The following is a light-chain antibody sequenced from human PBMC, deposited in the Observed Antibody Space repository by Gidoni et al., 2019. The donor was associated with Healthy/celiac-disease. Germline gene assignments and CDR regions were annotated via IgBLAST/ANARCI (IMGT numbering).Light chain of an antibody. V-gene: IGKV1-39*01. CDR1: QSISSY. CDR2: AAS. J-gene: IGKJ2*01. CDR3: QQSYSTPPMYT. Sequence: DIQMTQSTSSLSASVGDRVTITCRASQSISSYLNWYQQKPGKAPKLLIYAASSLQSGVPSRFSGSGSGTDFTLTISSLQPEDFATYYCQQSYSTPPMYTFGQXTKLEIK.